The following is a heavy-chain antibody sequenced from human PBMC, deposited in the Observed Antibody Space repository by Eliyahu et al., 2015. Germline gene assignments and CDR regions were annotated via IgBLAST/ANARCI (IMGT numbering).Heavy chain of an antibody. CDR3: ARVYRSSLAGSVPGY. Sequence: QVXLVESGGNLVKPGGSLRLSCTASGSPFXDYHMAWIRQAPGRGLEWISSISGIGSYSDYADSVKGRFTISRDNARNSLSLQMNSLRAEDTGLYYCARVYRSSLAGSVPGYWGQGTQVIISS. D-gene: IGHD6-6*01. J-gene: IGHJ4*02. CDR1: GSPFXDYH. CDR2: ISGIGSYS. V-gene: IGHV3-11*06.